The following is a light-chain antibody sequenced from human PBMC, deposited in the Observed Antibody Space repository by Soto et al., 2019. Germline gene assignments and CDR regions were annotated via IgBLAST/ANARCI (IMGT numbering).Light chain of an antibody. CDR2: AAS. J-gene: IGKJ1*01. CDR3: QQYGSSPPWT. Sequence: EIVLTQSPGTLSLSPGERATLSCRASQSISRSFLAWYQHKPGQAPRLLMYAASNRATGTPDRFSGSGSGTDFPLTISRLEPEDFAVYYCQQYGSSPPWTFGQGTKVEVK. V-gene: IGKV3-20*01. CDR1: QSISRSF.